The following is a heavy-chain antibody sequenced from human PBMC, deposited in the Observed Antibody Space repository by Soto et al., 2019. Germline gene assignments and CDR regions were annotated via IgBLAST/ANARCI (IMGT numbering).Heavy chain of an antibody. V-gene: IGHV3-73*02. Sequence: EVQVVESGGGLVQPGGSLKLSCAASGFTFSGSTRHWVRQASGKGLEWVGHIRSRTNSYATGYAASVKGRFTISRDDSKNTAYLQMNSLRTEDTAVYYCTANYGFDYWGQGTLVTVSS. CDR1: GFTFSGST. CDR2: IRSRTNSYAT. CDR3: TANYGFDY. D-gene: IGHD4-17*01. J-gene: IGHJ4*02.